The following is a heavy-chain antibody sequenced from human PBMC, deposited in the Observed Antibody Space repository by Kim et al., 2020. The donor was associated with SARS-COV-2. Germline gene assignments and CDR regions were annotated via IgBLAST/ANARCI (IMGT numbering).Heavy chain of an antibody. J-gene: IGHJ6*02. V-gene: IGHV3-11*06. CDR1: GFTFSDYY. CDR3: AREWWGYYYDSSGYYYPPYYYYGMDV. CDR2: ISSSSSYT. Sequence: GGSLRLSCAASGFTFSDYYMSWIRQAPGKGLEWVSYISSSSSYTNYADSVKGRFTISRDNAKNSLYLQMNSLRAEDTAVYYCAREWWGYYYDSSGYYYPPYYYYGMDVWGQGTTVTVSS. D-gene: IGHD3-22*01.